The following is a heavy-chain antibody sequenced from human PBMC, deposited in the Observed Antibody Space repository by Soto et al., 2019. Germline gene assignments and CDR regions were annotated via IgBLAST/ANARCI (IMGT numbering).Heavy chain of an antibody. V-gene: IGHV3-48*01. CDR2: IHSSSSWE. CDR3: VFDFWLVPTV. Sequence: EVQLVESGGGLVQPGGSLKLSCAASGFTFSTHSMNWVRQAPGRGLEWVSYIHSSSSWEVYADSVRGRSTVSRDNAKNPLYLQMSSLRAVDTAVYYCVFDFWLVPTVWGKGTTVTVSS. CDR1: GFTFSTHS. J-gene: IGHJ6*04. D-gene: IGHD3-3*01.